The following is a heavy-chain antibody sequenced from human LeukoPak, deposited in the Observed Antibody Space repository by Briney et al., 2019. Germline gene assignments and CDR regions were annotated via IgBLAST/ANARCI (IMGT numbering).Heavy chain of an antibody. J-gene: IGHJ4*02. V-gene: IGHV3-21*04. CDR3: ARGNYYDSSGFDY. Sequence: GGSLRLSCAASGFTFSSFIMNWVRQAPGKGLEWVSSISISSSYIYYADSVKGRFTISRDNAKNSLYLQVNSLRAEDTALYHCARGNYYDSSGFDYWGQGTLVTVSS. CDR1: GFTFSSFI. CDR2: ISISSSYI. D-gene: IGHD3-22*01.